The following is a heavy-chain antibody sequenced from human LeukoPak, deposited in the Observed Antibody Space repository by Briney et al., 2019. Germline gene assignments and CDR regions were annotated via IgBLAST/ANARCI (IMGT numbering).Heavy chain of an antibody. CDR1: GYSFTSYW. V-gene: IGHV5-51*01. CDR3: ARKITYYYGSGSPLSFDY. Sequence: GESLKISCKGSGYSFTSYWIGWVRQMPGKGLEWMGIIYPGDSDTRYGPSFQGQVTISADKSISTAYLQWSSLKASDTAMYYCARKITYYYGSGSPLSFDYWGQGTLVTVSS. D-gene: IGHD3-10*01. CDR2: IYPGDSDT. J-gene: IGHJ4*02.